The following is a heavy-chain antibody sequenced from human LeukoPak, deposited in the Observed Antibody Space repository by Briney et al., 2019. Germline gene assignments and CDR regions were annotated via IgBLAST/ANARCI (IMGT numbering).Heavy chain of an antibody. D-gene: IGHD3-10*01. CDR2: IKSKTDGGTS. CDR3: STLWYGA. Sequence: GGSLRLSCAASGFTFTNAWMYWVRQAPGKGLEWVGRIKSKTDGGTSDYAAPVTGRFTTSRDDSKSTLYLEMNSLKTEDTGVYYCSTLWYGAWGQGTLVTVSS. V-gene: IGHV3-15*01. CDR1: GFTFTNAW. J-gene: IGHJ5*02.